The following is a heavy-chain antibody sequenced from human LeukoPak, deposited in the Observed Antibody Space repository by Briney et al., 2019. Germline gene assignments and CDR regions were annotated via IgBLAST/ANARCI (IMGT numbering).Heavy chain of an antibody. Sequence: SETLSLTCTVSGGSISSGSYYWSWIRQPAGKGLEWIGYIYYSGSTYYNPSLKSRVTISVDTSKNQFSLRLSSVTAADTAVYYCARSTWGKNAFDIWGQGTMVTVSS. D-gene: IGHD7-27*01. J-gene: IGHJ3*02. CDR3: ARSTWGKNAFDI. CDR1: GGSISSGSYY. V-gene: IGHV4-30-4*08. CDR2: IYYSGST.